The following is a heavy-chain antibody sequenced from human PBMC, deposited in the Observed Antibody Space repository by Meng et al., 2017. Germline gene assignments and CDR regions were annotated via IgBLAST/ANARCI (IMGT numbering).Heavy chain of an antibody. J-gene: IGHJ4*02. CDR2: MNPNSGNT. CDR3: ARGVYDSSGYIPFDY. D-gene: IGHD3-22*01. CDR1: GYTFTSYD. V-gene: IGHV1-8*03. Sequence: ASVKVSCKASGYTFTSYDINWVRQATGQGLEWMGWMNPNSGNTGYAQKFQGRVIITRNTSISTAYMELSSLRSEDTAVYYCARGVYDSSGYIPFDYWGQGTLVTVSS.